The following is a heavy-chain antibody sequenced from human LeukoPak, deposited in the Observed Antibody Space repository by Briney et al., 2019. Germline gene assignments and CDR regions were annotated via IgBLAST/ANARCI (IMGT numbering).Heavy chain of an antibody. J-gene: IGHJ4*02. D-gene: IGHD5-18*01. CDR3: AKEYGYTYGEFDY. V-gene: IGHV3-23*01. Sequence: PGGSLRLSCAASGFTFRTSGMSWLRQAPAKGLEWVSAISGSGIRTYYADSVKGRFTISRAHSKNTLYLQMNSLRAEDTAVYYCAKEYGYTYGEFDYWGQGTLVTVSS. CDR1: GFTFRTSG. CDR2: ISGSGIRT.